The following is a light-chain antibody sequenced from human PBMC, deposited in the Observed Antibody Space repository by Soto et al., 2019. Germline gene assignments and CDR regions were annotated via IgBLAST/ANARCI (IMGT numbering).Light chain of an antibody. V-gene: IGKV1-8*01. CDR1: QGISSY. CDR2: AAS. J-gene: IGKJ5*01. Sequence: AIRMTQSPSSFSASTGDRVTITCRASQGISSYLAWYQQKPGKAPKLLIYAASTLQSGVPSRFSGSGSGTDFTLTISCLQSEDFATYYCQQYYSYPFTFGQGTLL. CDR3: QQYYSYPFT.